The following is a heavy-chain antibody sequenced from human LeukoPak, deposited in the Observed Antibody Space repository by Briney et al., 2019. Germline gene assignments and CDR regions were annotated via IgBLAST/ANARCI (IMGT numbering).Heavy chain of an antibody. J-gene: IGHJ4*02. CDR3: AREVKPPRVAVANTGDY. CDR2: IYSSGST. V-gene: IGHV3-53*01. CDR1: GFTVSSNY. Sequence: GGSLRLSCAVSGFTVSSNYMSWVRQAPGRGLEWVSIIYSSGSTYYADSVKGRFTISRDNSKSTLYLQMNSLRAEDTALYYCAREVKPPRVAVANTGDYWGQGTLVTVSS. D-gene: IGHD6-19*01.